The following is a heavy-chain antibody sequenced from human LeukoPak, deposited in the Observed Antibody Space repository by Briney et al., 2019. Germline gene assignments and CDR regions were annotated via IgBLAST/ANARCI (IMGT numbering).Heavy chain of an antibody. V-gene: IGHV5-51*01. D-gene: IGHD4-17*01. CDR1: GYRFSSNW. CDR2: IYPGDSDI. J-gene: IGHJ6*02. CDR3: ARHLATVTASRQYYYYGMDV. Sequence: TTGESLKISCKGSGYRFSSNWIAWVRQMPGKGLEWMGIIYPGDSDIRYNPSFQGQVTISVDKSISTTYLQWSSLKASDTAIYYCARHLATVTASRQYYYYGMDVWGQGTTVTVSS.